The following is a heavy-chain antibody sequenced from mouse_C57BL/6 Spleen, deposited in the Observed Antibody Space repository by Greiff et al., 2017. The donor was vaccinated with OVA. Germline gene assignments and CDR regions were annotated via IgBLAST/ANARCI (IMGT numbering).Heavy chain of an antibody. J-gene: IGHJ2*01. D-gene: IGHD1-1*01. CDR3: ARGGDGSSYFDY. CDR1: GYTFTSYG. CDR2: IYPRSGNT. Sequence: QVQLQQSGAELARPGASVKLSCKASGYTFTSYGISWVKQRTGQGLEWIGEIYPRSGNTYYNEKFKGKATLTADKSSSTAYMELRSLTSEDSAVYFCARGGDGSSYFDYWGQGTTLTVSS. V-gene: IGHV1-81*01.